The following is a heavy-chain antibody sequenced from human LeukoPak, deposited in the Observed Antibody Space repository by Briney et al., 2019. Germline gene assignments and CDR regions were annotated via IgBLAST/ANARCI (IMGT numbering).Heavy chain of an antibody. CDR3: ARLKFYDSTGYSPGYYMDV. CDR2: IYGSGIT. D-gene: IGHD3-22*01. J-gene: IGHJ6*03. Sequence: SETLSLTCTVSGGSIISNYWSWIRQSAGTGLEWIGRIYGSGITDYNPSLKSRVTMSLDTSRKQFSLRLTSVTAADTAVYYCARLKFYDSTGYSPGYYMDVWGKGSTVSVFS. CDR1: GGSIISNY. V-gene: IGHV4-4*07.